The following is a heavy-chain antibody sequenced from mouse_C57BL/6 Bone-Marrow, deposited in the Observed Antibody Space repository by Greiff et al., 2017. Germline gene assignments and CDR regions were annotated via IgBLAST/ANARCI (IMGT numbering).Heavy chain of an antibody. CDR2: INPSNGRT. V-gene: IGHV1S81*02. CDR3: AVSTMITTWFAY. CDR1: GYTFTSYW. Sequence: QVQLQQPGAELVKPGASVKLSCKASGYTFTSYWMHWVKQRPGQGLEWIGEINPSNGRTNYNEKFKSKATLTVDKSSSTAYMQLSSLTSEDSAVYDCAVSTMITTWFAYWGQGTLVTVSA. J-gene: IGHJ3*01. D-gene: IGHD2-4*01.